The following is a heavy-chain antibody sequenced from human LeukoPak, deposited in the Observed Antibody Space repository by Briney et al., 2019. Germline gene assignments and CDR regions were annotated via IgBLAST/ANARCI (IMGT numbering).Heavy chain of an antibody. Sequence: GASVKVSCKASGYTFTGYYMHWVRQAPGQGLEWMGWINPNSGGTNYAQKFQGRVTMTRDTSISTAYMELSSLRSEDTAVYYCARVPIVVVNGDIPFDYWGQGTLVTVSS. J-gene: IGHJ4*02. D-gene: IGHD2-2*01. V-gene: IGHV1-2*02. CDR2: INPNSGGT. CDR3: ARVPIVVVNGDIPFDY. CDR1: GYTFTGYY.